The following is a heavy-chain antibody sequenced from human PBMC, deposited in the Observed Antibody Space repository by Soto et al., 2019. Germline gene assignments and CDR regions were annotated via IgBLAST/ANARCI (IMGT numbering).Heavy chain of an antibody. CDR3: ARKDIVLVPAAIRNYYYGMDV. V-gene: IGHV1-69*13. CDR1: GGTFSSYA. CDR2: IIPIFGTA. D-gene: IGHD2-2*01. Sequence: SVKVSCKASGGTFSSYAISWVRQAPGQGLEWMGGIIPIFGTANYAQKFQGRVTITADESTSTAYMELSSLRSEDTAVYYCARKDIVLVPAAIRNYYYGMDVWGQGTTVTVSS. J-gene: IGHJ6*02.